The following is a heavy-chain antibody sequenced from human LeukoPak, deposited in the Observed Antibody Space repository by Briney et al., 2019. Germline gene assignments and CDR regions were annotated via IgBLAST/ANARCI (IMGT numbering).Heavy chain of an antibody. J-gene: IGHJ6*02. CDR1: GYTFTSYY. Sequence: ASVKVSCKASGYTFTSYYMHWVRQAPGQGLEWMGIINPSGGSTSYAQKFQGRVTMTRDTSTSTVYMELSSLRSEDTAVYYCARDPDWLSGYYYYGMDVWGQGTTVTVSS. CDR3: ARDPDWLSGYYYYGMDV. D-gene: IGHD3-9*01. CDR2: INPSGGST. V-gene: IGHV1-46*01.